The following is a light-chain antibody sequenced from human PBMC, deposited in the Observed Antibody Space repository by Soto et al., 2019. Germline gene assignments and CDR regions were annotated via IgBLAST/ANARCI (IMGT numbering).Light chain of an antibody. CDR1: SSDVGSYNY. Sequence: QSALTQPASVSGSPGQSITISCTGTSSDVGSYNYVSWYQQHPGTAPKLMIYEVSNRPSGVSNRFSGSKSGNTASLTISGLQAEDEADYYCSSYTTSSTFVFGTGTKVTVL. J-gene: IGLJ1*01. CDR3: SSYTTSSTFV. CDR2: EVS. V-gene: IGLV2-14*01.